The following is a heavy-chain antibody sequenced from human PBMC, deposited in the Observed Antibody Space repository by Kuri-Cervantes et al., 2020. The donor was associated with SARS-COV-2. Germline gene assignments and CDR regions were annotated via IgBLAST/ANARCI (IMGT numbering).Heavy chain of an antibody. CDR2: IWYDGSNK. J-gene: IGHJ6*02. CDR1: GFTFSSYG. D-gene: IGHD6-19*01. Sequence: GESLKISCAASGFTFSSYGMHWVRQAPGKGLEWVAVIWYDGSNKYYADSVKGRFTISRDNSKNTLYLQMNSLRAEDTAVYYCARDGQWLVLLDYYYYGMDVWGQGTTVTVPS. V-gene: IGHV3-33*01. CDR3: ARDGQWLVLLDYYYYGMDV.